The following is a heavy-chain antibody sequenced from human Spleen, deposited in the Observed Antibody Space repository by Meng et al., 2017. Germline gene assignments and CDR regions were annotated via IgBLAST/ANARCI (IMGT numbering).Heavy chain of an antibody. V-gene: IGHV4-4*02. CDR1: GASIATTNW. CDR2: IHLGGRP. J-gene: IGHJ4*02. Sequence: QVQLQGSGPGLVEPSGTLSLTCAVSGASIATTNWWGWVRQPPGKGLEWIGEIHLGGRPNYSPSLKSRVTISVDKSNNELSLKLTSVTAADTAVYFCVRIFDSRAQGTLVTVSS. CDR3: VRIFDS.